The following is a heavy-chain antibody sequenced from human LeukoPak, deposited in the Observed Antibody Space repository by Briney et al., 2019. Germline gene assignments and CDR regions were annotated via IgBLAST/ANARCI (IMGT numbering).Heavy chain of an antibody. CDR1: GGSISSYY. Sequence: KPSETLSLTCTVSGGSISSYYWSWIRQPPGKGLEWIGYIYYSGSTNYNPSLKSRVTISVDTSKNQFSLKLSSVTAADTAVYYCASLQRGYSGYAYFDYWAREPWSPSPQ. D-gene: IGHD5-12*01. CDR3: ASLQRGYSGYAYFDY. J-gene: IGHJ4*02. CDR2: IYYSGST. V-gene: IGHV4-59*08.